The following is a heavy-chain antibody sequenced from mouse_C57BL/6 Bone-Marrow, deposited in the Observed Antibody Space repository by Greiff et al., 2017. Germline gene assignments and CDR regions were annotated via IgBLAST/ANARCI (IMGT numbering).Heavy chain of an antibody. J-gene: IGHJ2*01. Sequence: EVKLVESGAELVRPGSSVKMSCKTSGYTFTSYGINWVKQRPGQGLEWIGYLYIGNGYTEYNEKFKGKATLTSDTSSSTAYMQLSSLTSEDSAIYFCASHYYGSSYPLGYWGQGTTLTVSS. D-gene: IGHD1-1*01. CDR1: GYTFTSYG. CDR3: ASHYYGSSYPLGY. CDR2: LYIGNGYT. V-gene: IGHV1-58*01.